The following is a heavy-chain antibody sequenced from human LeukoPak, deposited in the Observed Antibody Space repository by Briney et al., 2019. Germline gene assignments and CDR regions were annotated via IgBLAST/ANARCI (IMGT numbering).Heavy chain of an antibody. D-gene: IGHD2-2*01. CDR1: GFTFSTYA. CDR3: ARDWGDCSSSTCYYNWFDP. Sequence: GGSLRLSCAASGFTFSTYAMHWVRQAPGKGLEWVAVISNDGSTKYYADSVKGRSTISRDNSNNTVHLQVNSVRAEDTAVYYCARDWGDCSSSTCYYNWFDPWGQGTLVTVSS. CDR2: ISNDGSTK. V-gene: IGHV3-30-3*01. J-gene: IGHJ5*02.